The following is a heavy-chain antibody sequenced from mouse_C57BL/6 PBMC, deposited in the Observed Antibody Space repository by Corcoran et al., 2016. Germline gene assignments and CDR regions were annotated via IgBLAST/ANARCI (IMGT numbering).Heavy chain of an antibody. J-gene: IGHJ2*01. V-gene: IGHV1-26*01. CDR1: GYTFTDYY. CDR2: INPNNGGT. D-gene: IGHD4-1*01. CDR3: ARYWDY. Sequence: EVQLQQSGPELVKPGASVKISCKASGYTFTDYYMNWVKQSHGKSLEWIGDINPNNGGTSYNQKFKGKATLTVDKSSSTAYMEPRSLTSEDSAVYYCARYWDYWGQGTTLTVSS.